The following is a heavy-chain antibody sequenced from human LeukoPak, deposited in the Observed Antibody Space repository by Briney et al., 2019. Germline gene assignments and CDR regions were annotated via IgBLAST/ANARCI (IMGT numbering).Heavy chain of an antibody. CDR2: IYPADSDI. V-gene: IGHV5-51*01. Sequence: GESLKISCKGSGYSINNYWIGWVRQMPGKGLEWMGIIYPADSDIRYSPSFQGQVTISADKSISTAYLQWSSLKASDTAMYYCAGARHGDYRWDYWGQGTLVTVSS. D-gene: IGHD4-17*01. J-gene: IGHJ4*02. CDR3: AGARHGDYRWDY. CDR1: GYSINNYW.